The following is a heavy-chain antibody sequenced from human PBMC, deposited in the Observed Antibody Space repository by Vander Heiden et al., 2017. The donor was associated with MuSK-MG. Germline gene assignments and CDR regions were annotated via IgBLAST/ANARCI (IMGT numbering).Heavy chain of an antibody. CDR2: IYYSGST. Sequence: QVQMQESGPGLVKPSQTLSLTCPVPGGSISSGGYYWSWIRQHPGKGLEWIGYIYYSGSTYYNPSLKSRVTISVDTSKNQFSLKLSSVTAADTAVYYCARVHANNWFDPWGQGTLVTVSS. CDR3: ARVHANNWFDP. CDR1: GGSISSGGYY. J-gene: IGHJ5*02. V-gene: IGHV4-31*03.